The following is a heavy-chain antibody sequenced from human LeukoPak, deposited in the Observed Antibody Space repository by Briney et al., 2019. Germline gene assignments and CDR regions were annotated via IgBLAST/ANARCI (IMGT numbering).Heavy chain of an antibody. Sequence: GGSLRLSCAVSGFSVSGYWMTWVRQAPGKGLEWVANIKQDGSEKNYVDSVKGRFTISRDNAENSLFLQMNSLRVEDTAVYYCAREWQGGIAAAGTRIESDYWGQGTLVAVSS. CDR2: IKQDGSEK. V-gene: IGHV3-7*01. CDR3: AREWQGGIAAAGTRIESDY. J-gene: IGHJ4*02. D-gene: IGHD6-13*01. CDR1: GFSVSGYW.